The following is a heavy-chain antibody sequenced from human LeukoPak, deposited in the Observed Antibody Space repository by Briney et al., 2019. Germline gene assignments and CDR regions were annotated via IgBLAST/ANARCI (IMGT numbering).Heavy chain of an antibody. Sequence: GGSLRLSCTASGVTFGDYAMSWVRQAPGKGLEWVGFIRSKAYGGTTEYAASVKGRFTISRDDSKSIAYLQMNSLKTEDTAVYYCTRAGTYGDYVEYWGQGTLVTVSS. V-gene: IGHV3-49*04. CDR1: GVTFGDYA. J-gene: IGHJ4*02. CDR2: IRSKAYGGTT. D-gene: IGHD4-17*01. CDR3: TRAGTYGDYVEY.